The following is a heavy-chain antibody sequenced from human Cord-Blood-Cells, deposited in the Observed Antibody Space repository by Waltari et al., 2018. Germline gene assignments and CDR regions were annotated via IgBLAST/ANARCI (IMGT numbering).Heavy chain of an antibody. V-gene: IGHV4-34*01. D-gene: IGHD1-26*01. CDR3: ATRYSGSYYAFDI. J-gene: IGHJ3*02. Sequence: QVQLQQWGAGLLKPSETLSLTCAVYGGSFSGYYWSWIRQPPGKGLEWIGEINHSGSTNYNPSLKSRVTISVDTSKNQFSLKLSSVTAADTAVYYWATRYSGSYYAFDIWGQGTMVTVSS. CDR2: INHSGST. CDR1: GGSFSGYY.